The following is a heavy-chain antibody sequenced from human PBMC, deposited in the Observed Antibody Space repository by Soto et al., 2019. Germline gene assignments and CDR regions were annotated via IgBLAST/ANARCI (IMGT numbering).Heavy chain of an antibody. CDR1: GFTCGDYA. J-gene: IGHJ4*02. Sequence: GGSLRLSCTASGFTCGDYAMSWVRQAPGKGLEWVGFITSKAYGGTTEYAASVKGRFTISRDDSKGIAYLQMNSLKTEDTAVYYCSRGINANGWYFGYWGQGTLVTVS. CDR3: SRGINANGWYFGY. D-gene: IGHD6-19*01. V-gene: IGHV3-49*04. CDR2: ITSKAYGGTT.